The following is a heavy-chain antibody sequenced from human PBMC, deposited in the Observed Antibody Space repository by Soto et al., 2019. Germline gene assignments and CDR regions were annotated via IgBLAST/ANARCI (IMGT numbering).Heavy chain of an antibody. D-gene: IGHD3-22*01. CDR1: GGSISSGGYY. Sequence: KAPETLSLTCTVSGGSISSGGYYWSWIRQHPGKGLEWIGYIYYSGSTYYNPSLKSRVTISVDTSKNQFSLKLSSVTAADTAVYYCVSQGGYYDSSGATMDVWGQGTTVTVSS. V-gene: IGHV4-31*03. CDR3: VSQGGYYDSSGATMDV. J-gene: IGHJ6*02. CDR2: IYYSGST.